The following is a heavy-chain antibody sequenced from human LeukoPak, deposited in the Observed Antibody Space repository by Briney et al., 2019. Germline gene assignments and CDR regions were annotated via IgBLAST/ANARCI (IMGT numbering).Heavy chain of an antibody. CDR1: GFKFDDYG. CDR3: ARDSGSGGGFDY. D-gene: IGHD2-15*01. V-gene: IGHV3-20*04. CDR2: INWNGDSR. J-gene: IGHJ4*02. Sequence: GGSLRLSCTTSGFKFDDYGMTWVRQAPGKGLEWVSDINWNGDSRGYAHSVRGRFTIYRDNSKNSLYLQMNSLRAEDTAVYYCARDSGSGGGFDYWGQGTLVTVSS.